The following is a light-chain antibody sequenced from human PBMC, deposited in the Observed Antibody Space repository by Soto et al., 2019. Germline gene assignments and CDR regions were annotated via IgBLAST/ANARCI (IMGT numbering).Light chain of an antibody. Sequence: EIVLTQCPRTLCLSPGERATLSRGASQSVSSSYLAWYQKKPGQAPRLLIYGASTRATGIPDRFSGSVSGTEFTLTISSLQSEDFAFHYCQHYNNWPIPFGQGTRLE. J-gene: IGKJ5*01. CDR3: QHYNNWPIP. CDR2: GAS. V-gene: IGKV3-15*01. CDR1: QSVSSSY.